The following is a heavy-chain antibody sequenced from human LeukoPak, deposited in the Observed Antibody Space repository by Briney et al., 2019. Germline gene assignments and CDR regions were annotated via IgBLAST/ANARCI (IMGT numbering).Heavy chain of an antibody. V-gene: IGHV3-66*01. D-gene: IGHD2-21*02. CDR2: IYSGGST. Sequence: GGSLRLSCAASGFTVSSNYMSWVRQAPEKGLEWVSVIYSGGSTYYADSVKGRFTISRDNSKNTLDLQMNSLRAEDTAVYYCASGYCGGACQLGGVDMWGQGTMVTVSS. CDR1: GFTVSSNY. J-gene: IGHJ3*02. CDR3: ASGYCGGACQLGGVDM.